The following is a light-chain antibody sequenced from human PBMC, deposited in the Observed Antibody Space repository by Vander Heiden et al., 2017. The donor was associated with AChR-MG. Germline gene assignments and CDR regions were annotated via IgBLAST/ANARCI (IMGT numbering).Light chain of an antibody. CDR2: TNN. CDR3: QSYDSSLSGSL. CDR1: SSNIGAGYD. J-gene: IGLJ2*01. V-gene: IGLV1-40*01. Sequence: QSVLTQPPSVSGAPGQRVTVSCTGTSSNIGAGYDVHWYQHVPGTAPKLLSHTNNNRPSGVPDRFSGSKSGTSASLAITGLQPGDEAVYDCQSYDSSLSGSLFGGGTKVTVL.